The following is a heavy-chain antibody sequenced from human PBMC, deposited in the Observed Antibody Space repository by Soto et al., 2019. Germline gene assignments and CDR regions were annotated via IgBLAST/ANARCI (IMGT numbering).Heavy chain of an antibody. CDR1: GFTFSIYW. V-gene: IGHV3-7*03. Sequence: GGSLRLSCAASGFTFSIYWMSWVRHAPGKGLEWVANIKQDGSEKYYVDSVKGRFTISRDNAKNSLYLQMNSLRAEDTAVYYCAREIGIAVADYFDYWGQGTLVTVSS. CDR3: AREIGIAVADYFDY. D-gene: IGHD6-19*01. CDR2: IKQDGSEK. J-gene: IGHJ4*02.